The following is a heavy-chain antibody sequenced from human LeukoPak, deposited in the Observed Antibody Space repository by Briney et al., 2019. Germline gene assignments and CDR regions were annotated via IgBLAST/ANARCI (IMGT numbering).Heavy chain of an antibody. CDR2: TYYRSKWYN. V-gene: IGHV6-1*01. J-gene: IGHJ4*02. D-gene: IGHD3-9*01. CDR3: AKERIGHDILTGYYHANYFDY. CDR1: GDSVSRNSAA. Sequence: SQTLSLTCAISGDSVSRNSAAWNWIRQSPSRGLEWLGRTYYRSKWYNDYAVSVKSRITINPDTSKNQFSLQLNSVTPEDTAVYYCAKERIGHDILTGYYHANYFDYWGQGTLVTVSS.